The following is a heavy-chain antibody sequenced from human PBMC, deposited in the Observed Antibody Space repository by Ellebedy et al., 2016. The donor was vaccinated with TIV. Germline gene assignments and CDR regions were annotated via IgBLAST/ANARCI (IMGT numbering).Heavy chain of an antibody. J-gene: IGHJ4*02. Sequence: AAPVKVSCKTSGYTFTSYDMIWVRQAPGQGLEWMGWIDTKTGNPTYAQGFTGRFVFSLDTSVSTAYLQISNLKAEDTAVFYCARLRPWELLDYWGQGTRVTVSS. CDR3: ARLRPWELLDY. D-gene: IGHD1-26*01. CDR2: IDTKTGNP. CDR1: GYTFTSYD. V-gene: IGHV7-4-1*02.